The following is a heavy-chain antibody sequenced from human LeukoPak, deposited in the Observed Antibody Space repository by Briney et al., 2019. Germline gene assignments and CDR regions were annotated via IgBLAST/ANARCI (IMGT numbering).Heavy chain of an antibody. CDR2: ISSKADGGTT. CDR3: TRYCGGDCYDAFDI. J-gene: IGHJ3*02. D-gene: IGHD2-21*02. V-gene: IGHV3-49*04. Sequence: GGSLRLSCTASGFTFCDYAMSWVRQAPGKGLEWGGFISSKADGGTTQYSASVKGRFTISRDDSKNIAYLQMNSLKTEDTAVYYCTRYCGGDCYDAFDIWGQGTMVTVSS. CDR1: GFTFCDYA.